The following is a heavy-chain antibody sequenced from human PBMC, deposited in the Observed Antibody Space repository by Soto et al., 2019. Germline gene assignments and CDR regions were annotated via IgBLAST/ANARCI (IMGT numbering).Heavy chain of an antibody. J-gene: IGHJ4*02. CDR3: AKDIDGSETAAGPFDY. CDR1: GFTFDDYT. CDR2: ISWDGGST. Sequence: GGSLRLSCAASGFTFDDYTMHWVRQAPGKGLGWVSLISWDGGSTYYADSVKGRFTISRDNSKNSLYLQMNSLRTEDTALYYCAKDIDGSETAAGPFDYWGQGTLVTVSS. D-gene: IGHD6-13*01. V-gene: IGHV3-43*01.